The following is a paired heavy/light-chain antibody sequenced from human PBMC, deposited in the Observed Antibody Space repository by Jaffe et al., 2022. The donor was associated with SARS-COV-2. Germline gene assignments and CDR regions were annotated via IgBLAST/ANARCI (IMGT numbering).Light chain of an antibody. V-gene: IGKV1-39*01. CDR1: QSVSTY. Sequence: DIQMTQSPTSLSASVGDRVTISCRASQSVSTYLNWYQQKPGKAPKLLIYSASTLQRGVPPRFSGSGSGTDFSLTISSLQREDFATYFCQQSYSSWTFGQGTTVELK. CDR3: QQSYSSWT. J-gene: IGKJ1*01. CDR2: SAS.
Heavy chain of an antibody. CDR1: GFTFNAYT. CDR3: ARDGGTSFDSFDAFDV. V-gene: IGHV3-23*04. D-gene: IGHD3-16*01. CDR2: ISGSGGST. Sequence: EVQLVESGGDLVQPGGSLRLSCGASGFTFNAYTFNWVRQAPGMGLEWVSRISGSGGSTFYADSVKGRFTTSRDNSKNTLFLQMNSLRAEDTAVYFCARDGGTSFDSFDAFDVWGQGTMVSVSS. J-gene: IGHJ3*01.